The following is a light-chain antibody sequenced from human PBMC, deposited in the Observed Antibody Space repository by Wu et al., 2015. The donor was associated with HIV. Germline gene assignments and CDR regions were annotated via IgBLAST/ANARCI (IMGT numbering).Light chain of an antibody. CDR2: DAS. CDR3: QQYHAFPPT. J-gene: IGKJ4*01. CDR1: QDISSH. V-gene: IGKV1-33*01. Sequence: DIQMTQSPSSLSASVGDRVTITCQANQDISSHLNWYQQKPGKAPKLLIFDASNLETGVPSRFSGSGSETDFTFTISSLQPEDLATYSCQQYHAFPPTFGGGTEGGDQ.